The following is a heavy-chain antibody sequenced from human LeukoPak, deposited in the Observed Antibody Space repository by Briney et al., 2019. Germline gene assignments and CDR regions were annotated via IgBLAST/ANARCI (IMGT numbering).Heavy chain of an antibody. V-gene: IGHV1-46*01. Sequence: GASVTVSCKASGYTLTSYYMHWVRQAPGQGLEWMGIINPSGGSTSYAQKFQGRVTMTRDTSTSTVYMELSSLRSEDTAVYYCAREYATITMIVVVSYFDYWGQGTLVTVSS. J-gene: IGHJ4*02. CDR2: INPSGGST. CDR1: GYTLTSYY. D-gene: IGHD3-22*01. CDR3: AREYATITMIVVVSYFDY.